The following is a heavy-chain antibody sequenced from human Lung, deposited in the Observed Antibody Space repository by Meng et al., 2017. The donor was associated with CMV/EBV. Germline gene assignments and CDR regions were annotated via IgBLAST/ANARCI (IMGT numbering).Heavy chain of an antibody. CDR3: ARAMVATYYGMDV. D-gene: IGHD5-12*01. Sequence: GGSLRLXCAASGFTVSSNYMSWVRQAPGKGLEWVSVIYSGGSTYYADSVKGRFTISRDNSKNTLYLQMNSLRAEDTAVYYCARAMVATYYGMDVWGKGTTVTVSS. J-gene: IGHJ6*04. CDR2: IYSGGST. V-gene: IGHV3-53*01. CDR1: GFTVSSNY.